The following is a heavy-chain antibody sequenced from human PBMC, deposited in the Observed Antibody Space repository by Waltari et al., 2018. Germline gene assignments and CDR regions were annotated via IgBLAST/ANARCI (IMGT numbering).Heavy chain of an antibody. CDR3: ARYCSSGTCYERGDNAFDI. CDR1: GGFISSGSYY. V-gene: IGHV4-61*02. Sequence: QVQLQESGPGLVKPSQTLSLTCTVSGGFISSGSYYWNWIRQPAGKGLEWIGRIFSSGPPTYNPPLRTRVTISVDPSKNQFSLEWTSATAADTAVYYCARYCSSGTCYERGDNAFDIWGQGTAVTVSS. J-gene: IGHJ3*02. CDR2: IFSSGPP. D-gene: IGHD2-2*01.